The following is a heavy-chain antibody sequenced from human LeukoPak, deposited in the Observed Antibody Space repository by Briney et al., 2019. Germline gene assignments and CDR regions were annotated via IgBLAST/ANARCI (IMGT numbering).Heavy chain of an antibody. D-gene: IGHD3-10*01. CDR3: AREATQEGLWLGDLSERNWFDP. Sequence: ASVKVSCKASGYTFTGYYMHWVRQAPGQGLEWMGWINPNSGGTNYAQKFQGRVTMTRDTSISTAYMELSRVRSDDTAVYYCAREATQEGLWLGDLSERNWFDPWGQGTLVTVSS. V-gene: IGHV1-2*02. CDR2: INPNSGGT. J-gene: IGHJ5*02. CDR1: GYTFTGYY.